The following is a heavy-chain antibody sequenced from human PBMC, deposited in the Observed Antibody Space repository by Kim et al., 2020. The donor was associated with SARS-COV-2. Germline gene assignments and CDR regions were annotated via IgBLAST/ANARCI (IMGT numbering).Heavy chain of an antibody. CDR3: AREKMTYYYDSSGCTT. Sequence: SQTLSLTCTVSGGSISSGGYYWSWIRQHPGKGLEWIGYIYYSGSTYYNPSLKSRVTISVDTSKNQFSLKLSSVTAADTAVYYCAREKMTYYYDSSGCTTWGQGTLVTVSS. V-gene: IGHV4-31*02. J-gene: IGHJ5*02. CDR2: IYYSGST. CDR1: GGSISSGGYY. D-gene: IGHD3-22*01.